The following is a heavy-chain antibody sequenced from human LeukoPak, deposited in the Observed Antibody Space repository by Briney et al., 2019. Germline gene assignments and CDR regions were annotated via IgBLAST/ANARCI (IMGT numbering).Heavy chain of an antibody. V-gene: IGHV1-46*01. D-gene: IGHD3-3*01. J-gene: IGHJ5*02. CDR2: INPSGGST. CDR1: GYTFTSYY. Sequence: ASVKVSCKASGYTFTSYYMHWVRQAPGQGLEWMGIINPSGGSTSYAQKFQGRVTMTRDTSTSTVYMELSSLRSEDTAVYYCARATPIFGVASNWFDPWGQGTLVTVSS. CDR3: ARATPIFGVASNWFDP.